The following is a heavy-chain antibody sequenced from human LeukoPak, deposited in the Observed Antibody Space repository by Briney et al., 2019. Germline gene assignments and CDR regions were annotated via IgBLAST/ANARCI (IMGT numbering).Heavy chain of an antibody. CDR3: ASALRGCSGGSCYSTALYYFDY. V-gene: IGHV1-8*01. CDR2: MNPNSGNT. Sequence: ASVKVSCKASGYTFTSYDINWVRQATGQGFEWMGWMNPNSGNTGYAQKFQGRVTMTRNTSISTAYMELSSLRSEDTAVYYCASALRGCSGGSCYSTALYYFDYWGQGTLVTVSS. J-gene: IGHJ4*02. CDR1: GYTFTSYD. D-gene: IGHD2-15*01.